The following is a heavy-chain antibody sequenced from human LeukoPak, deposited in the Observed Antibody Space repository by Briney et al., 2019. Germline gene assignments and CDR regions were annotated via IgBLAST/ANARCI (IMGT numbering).Heavy chain of an antibody. J-gene: IGHJ4*02. V-gene: IGHV3-30-3*01. CDR1: GFTFSSYA. CDR2: ISYDGSNK. Sequence: GRSLRLSCAASGFTFSSYAMHWVRQAPGKGLEWVAVISYDGSNKYYADSVKGRFTISRDNSKNTLYLQMNSLRAEDTAVYYCARSRPDSSSFGYWGQGTLVTVSS. D-gene: IGHD6-6*01. CDR3: ARSRPDSSSFGY.